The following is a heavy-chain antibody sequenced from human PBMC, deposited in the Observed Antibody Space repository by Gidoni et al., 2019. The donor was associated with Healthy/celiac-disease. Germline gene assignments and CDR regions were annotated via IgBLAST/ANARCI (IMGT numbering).Heavy chain of an antibody. CDR1: GGSISSGGYY. CDR3: ARDPYYGDYPYGMDV. D-gene: IGHD4-17*01. V-gene: IGHV4-31*03. J-gene: IGHJ6*02. Sequence: QVQLQESGPGLVKPSQTLSLTCTVSGGSISSGGYYWRWIRQHPGKGLEWIGYIYYSGSTYYNPSLKSRVTISVDTSKNQFSLKLSSVTAADTAVYYCARDPYYGDYPYGMDVWGQGTTVTVSS. CDR2: IYYSGST.